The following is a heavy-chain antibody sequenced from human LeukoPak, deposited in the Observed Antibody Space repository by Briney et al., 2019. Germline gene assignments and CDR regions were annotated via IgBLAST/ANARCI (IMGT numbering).Heavy chain of an antibody. CDR1: GGSISSSNW. V-gene: IGHV4/OR15-8*02. CDR2: IYHSGRGNT. J-gene: IGHJ4*02. D-gene: IGHD6-19*01. Sequence: PSETLSLTCAVSGGSISSSNWWIWLRQPPGKGLEWIGEIYHSGRGNTNYNPPLKSRATISIDNAKNQFSLKLRSVTAADTAVYFCARDNPRTTTYSSGSSFDFWGQGTLVTVSS. CDR3: ARDNPRTTTYSSGSSFDF.